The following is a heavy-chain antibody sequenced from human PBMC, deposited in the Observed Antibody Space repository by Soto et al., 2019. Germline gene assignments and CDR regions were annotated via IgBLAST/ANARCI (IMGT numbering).Heavy chain of an antibody. J-gene: IGHJ6*02. CDR2: IIPIFGTA. CDR3: ARYAVTVYYYCGMDV. D-gene: IGHD2-21*02. V-gene: IGHV1-69*01. CDR1: GGTFSSYA. Sequence: QVQLVQSGAEVKKPGSSVKVSCKASGGTFSSYAISWVRQAPGQGLEWMGGIIPIFGTANYAQKFQGRVTITADESMSTAYMELGSLTSEDSAVYYCARYAVTVYYYCGMDVWGQGTTVTVSS.